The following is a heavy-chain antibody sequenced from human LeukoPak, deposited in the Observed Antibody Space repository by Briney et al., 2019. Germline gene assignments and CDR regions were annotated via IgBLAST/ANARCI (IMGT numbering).Heavy chain of an antibody. D-gene: IGHD3-3*01. J-gene: IGHJ4*02. Sequence: ASVKVSCKVSGYRLNELSIHWVRQGPGKGLEWMGGFDPEEGKTIYAQKLQGRVSMTEDTSTDTAFMELRSLRSEDTAVYYCVRDLRTNFFVSAGYFDYWGQGTLVTVSS. CDR1: GYRLNELS. CDR3: VRDLRTNFFVSAGYFDY. V-gene: IGHV1-24*01. CDR2: FDPEEGKT.